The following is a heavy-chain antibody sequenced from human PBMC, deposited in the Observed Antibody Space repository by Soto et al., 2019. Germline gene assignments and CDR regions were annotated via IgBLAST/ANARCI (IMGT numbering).Heavy chain of an antibody. V-gene: IGHV4-30-2*01. Sequence: SETLYLTRAVSGGSISSGGYSWSWIRQPPGKGLEWLGYIYHSGSTYYNPSLKSRVTISVDRSRGQFSLKMRSVTAADTAVYYCARDFGRTFNYYCYGMGVWGPGTTVPLSS. D-gene: IGHD3-3*01. CDR3: ARDFGRTFNYYCYGMGV. J-gene: IGHJ6*02. CDR1: GGSISSGGYS. CDR2: IYHSGST.